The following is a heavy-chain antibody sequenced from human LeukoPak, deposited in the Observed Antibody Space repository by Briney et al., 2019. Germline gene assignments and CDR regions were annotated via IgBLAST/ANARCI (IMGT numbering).Heavy chain of an antibody. CDR2: INYGVDT. V-gene: IGHV4-34*01. D-gene: IGHD1-1*01. CDR3: ARGLGWKVTPMGLFYMDV. CDR1: GGSFSGYD. Sequence: SETLSLTCGVDGGSFSGYDWSWVRQSPGKGLEWIGEINYGVDTNYNPSLKSRVTISVDTSKNQFSLKVRSVTAADTAVYYCARGLGWKVTPMGLFYMDVWGEGATVTVFS. J-gene: IGHJ6*03.